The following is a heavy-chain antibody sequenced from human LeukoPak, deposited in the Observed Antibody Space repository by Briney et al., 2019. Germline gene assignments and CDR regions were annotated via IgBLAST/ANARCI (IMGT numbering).Heavy chain of an antibody. CDR3: ARGPDYYDSSGPFDY. J-gene: IGHJ4*02. CDR1: GGSFSGYY. CDR2: INHSGST. Sequence: SETLSLTCAVYGGSFSGYYWSWIRQPPGKGLEWIGEINHSGSTYYNPSLKSRVTISVDTSKNQFSLKLSSVTAADTAVYYCARGPDYYDSSGPFDYWGQGTLVTVSS. V-gene: IGHV4-34*01. D-gene: IGHD3-22*01.